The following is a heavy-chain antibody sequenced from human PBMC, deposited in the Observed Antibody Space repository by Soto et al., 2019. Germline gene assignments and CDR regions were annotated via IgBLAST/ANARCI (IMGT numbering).Heavy chain of an antibody. Sequence: QVQLVESGGGVVQPGTSLKLSCATSGFIFTSFGMHWLRQAPGKGLEWVAVISYDGIDENYADSVKGRFAISRDKSKNTVRLHSTSLRGDEPDVSYCAKDFLDMPTVARHVSWAQGTLVTVSS. CDR1: GFIFTSFG. CDR3: AKDFLDMPTVARHVS. CDR2: ISYDGIDE. V-gene: IGHV3-30*18. J-gene: IGHJ4*02. D-gene: IGHD2-2*01.